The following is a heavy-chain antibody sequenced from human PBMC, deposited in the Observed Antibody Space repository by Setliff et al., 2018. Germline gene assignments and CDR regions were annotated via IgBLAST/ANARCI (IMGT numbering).Heavy chain of an antibody. CDR3: ARVDFTMIQGVLGL. J-gene: IGHJ1*01. D-gene: IGHD3-10*01. CDR2: VYYSGYT. Sequence: SETLSLTCNVSGGSVSSTSHYWGWIRQPPGKGMEWIGSVYYSGYTYYNPSLQSRVTISVDMSKNQFSMKLSSVTAADTAVYYCARVDFTMIQGVLGLWGQGTLVTSPQ. CDR1: GGSVSSTSHY. V-gene: IGHV4-39*07.